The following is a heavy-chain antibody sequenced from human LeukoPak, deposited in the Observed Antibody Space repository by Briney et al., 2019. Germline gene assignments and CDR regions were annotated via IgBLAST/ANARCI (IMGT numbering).Heavy chain of an antibody. V-gene: IGHV4-4*07. J-gene: IGHJ4*02. CDR1: GDSISSNY. D-gene: IGHD3-10*01. Sequence: KPSETLSLTCTVSGDSISSNYWSWIRQPAGKGLEWIGRIYTSGYTNYNPSLKSRVAMSLDTSKNQFSLKLSSVTAADTAVYYCARGYYYGSGSPQFDSWGQGTLVTVSS. CDR2: IYTSGYT. CDR3: ARGYYYGSGSPQFDS.